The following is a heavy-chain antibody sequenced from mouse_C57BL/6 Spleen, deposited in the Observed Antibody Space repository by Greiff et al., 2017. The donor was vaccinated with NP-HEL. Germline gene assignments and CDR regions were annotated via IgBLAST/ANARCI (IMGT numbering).Heavy chain of an antibody. V-gene: IGHV2-2*01. CDR2: IWSGGST. Sequence: QVQLKQSGPGLVQPSQSLSITCTVSGFSLTSYGVHWVRQSPGKGLEWLGVIWSGGSTDYNAAFISRLSISKDNYKSQVFFKMNSLQADDTAIYYCARGYDYAMDYWGQGTSVTVSS. CDR1: GFSLTSYG. D-gene: IGHD1-1*02. CDR3: ARGYDYAMDY. J-gene: IGHJ4*01.